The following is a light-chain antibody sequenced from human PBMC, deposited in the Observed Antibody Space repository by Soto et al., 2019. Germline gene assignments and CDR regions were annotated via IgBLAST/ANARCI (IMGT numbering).Light chain of an antibody. J-gene: IGLJ2*01. CDR2: GNS. Sequence: QSVLTQPPSVSGALGQRVTISCTGSSSNIGAGYDVHWYQQLPGTAPKLLIYGNSNRPSGVPDRFSGSKSGTSASLAITGLQAEDEADYYCQSYDSSLSSVVFGGGTKVTVL. CDR1: SSNIGAGYD. CDR3: QSYDSSLSSVV. V-gene: IGLV1-40*01.